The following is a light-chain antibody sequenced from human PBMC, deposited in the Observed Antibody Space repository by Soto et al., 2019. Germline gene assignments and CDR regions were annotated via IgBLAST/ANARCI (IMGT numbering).Light chain of an antibody. J-gene: IGKJ3*01. CDR1: QSVSSN. CDR3: RQYNNWPFT. Sequence: EIVMTQSPATLSVSPGERATLSCRASQSVSSNLAWYQQKPGQAPRLLIYGASTSATGIPARFSGSGSGTEFTLPISSLQSEDFAVYYCRQYNNWPFTFGPGTKVDIK. CDR2: GAS. V-gene: IGKV3-15*01.